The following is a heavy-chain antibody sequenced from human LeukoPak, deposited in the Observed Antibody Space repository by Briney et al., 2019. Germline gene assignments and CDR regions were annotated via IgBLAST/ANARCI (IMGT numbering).Heavy chain of an antibody. CDR3: AKEQPGIGVAADAFDI. V-gene: IGHV3-30*02. CDR1: GFTFSSYG. Sequence: GGSLRLSCAASGFTFSSYGMHWVRQAPGKGLEWVAFIRYDGSNKYYADSVKGRFTISRDNSKNTLYLQMNSLRVEDTAVYHCAKEQPGIGVAADAFDIWGQGTMVTVSS. J-gene: IGHJ3*02. CDR2: IRYDGSNK. D-gene: IGHD6-19*01.